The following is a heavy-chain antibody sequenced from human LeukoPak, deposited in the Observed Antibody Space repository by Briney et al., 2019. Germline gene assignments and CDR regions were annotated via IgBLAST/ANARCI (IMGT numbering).Heavy chain of an antibody. J-gene: IGHJ4*02. CDR2: IYYSGST. Sequence: SETLSLTCTVSGGSISSSSYYWGWIRQPPGKGLEWIGSIYYSGSTYYNPSLKSRVTISVDTSKNQFSLKLSSVTAADTAVYYCARHLFSDELGGYFDYWGQGTLVTVSS. V-gene: IGHV4-39*01. CDR3: ARHLFSDELGGYFDY. D-gene: IGHD7-27*01. CDR1: GGSISSSSYY.